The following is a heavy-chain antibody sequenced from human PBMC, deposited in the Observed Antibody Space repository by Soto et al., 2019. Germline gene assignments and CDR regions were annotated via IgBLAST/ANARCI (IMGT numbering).Heavy chain of an antibody. V-gene: IGHV3-7*03. J-gene: IGHJ4*02. Sequence: VRLVESGGGLVQPGGSLRLSCTTSGFTFSNFWMNWVRQAPGKGLEWMANIRQDGSEKNYVDSVKGRFTISRDNAKNSVYLQMNSLRGEDTAVYYCARDRAMDDYWGQGTLVTVSP. CDR3: ARDRAMDDY. CDR1: GFTFSNFW. D-gene: IGHD5-18*01. CDR2: IRQDGSEK.